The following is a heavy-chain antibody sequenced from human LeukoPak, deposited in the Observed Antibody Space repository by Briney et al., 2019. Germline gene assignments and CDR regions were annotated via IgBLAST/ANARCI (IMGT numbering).Heavy chain of an antibody. CDR1: GFTFSRYW. CDR3: ARDLTAASGAFDI. J-gene: IGHJ3*02. V-gene: IGHV3-7*01. D-gene: IGHD3-10*01. CDR2: IKQDGSEK. Sequence: GGSLRLSCAASGFTFSRYWMSWVRQAPGKGLEWVANIKQDGSEKYYVDSVKGRFTISRDNAKNSLYLQMNSLRAEDTAVYYCARDLTAASGAFDIWGQGTMVTVPS.